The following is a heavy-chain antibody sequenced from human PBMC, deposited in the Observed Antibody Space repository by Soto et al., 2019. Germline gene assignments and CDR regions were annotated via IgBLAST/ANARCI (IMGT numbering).Heavy chain of an antibody. CDR3: ARQAYGSGSYPSGYYYYYMDV. J-gene: IGHJ6*03. Sequence: SETLSLTCTVSGGSISSYYWSWIRQPPGKGLEWIGYIYYSGSTNYNPSLKSRVTISVDTSKNQFSLKLSSVTAADTAVYYCARQAYGSGSYPSGYYYYYMDVWGKGTTVTVSS. CDR1: GGSISSYY. D-gene: IGHD3-10*01. V-gene: IGHV4-59*08. CDR2: IYYSGST.